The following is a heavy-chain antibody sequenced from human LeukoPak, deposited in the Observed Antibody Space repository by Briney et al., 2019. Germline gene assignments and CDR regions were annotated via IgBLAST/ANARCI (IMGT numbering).Heavy chain of an antibody. CDR1: GYSFTSYW. V-gene: IGHV5-51*01. D-gene: IGHD5-12*01. J-gene: IGHJ6*03. CDR2: IYPGDSDT. Sequence: GESLKISCKGSGYSFTSYWIGWVRQMPGKGLEWMGIIYPGDSDTRYSPSFQGQVTISADKSISTAYLQWSSLKASDTAMYYCARLGRGVATINFLSQYYYYMDVWGKGTTVTVSS. CDR3: ARLGRGVATINFLSQYYYYMDV.